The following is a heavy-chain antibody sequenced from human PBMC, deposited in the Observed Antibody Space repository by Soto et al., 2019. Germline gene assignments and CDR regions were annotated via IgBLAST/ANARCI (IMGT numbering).Heavy chain of an antibody. D-gene: IGHD2-15*01. Sequence: QVQLVESGGGVVQPGRSLRLSCAASGFSFNTYAFHWVRQAPGKGLEWVAVISYDVNNKHYADSVKGRFTISRDSSKNTLYLQMSGLREDETAVDYCARDVLVVAARIRDGMDVWGHGPRVTVP. CDR2: ISYDVNNK. CDR3: ARDVLVVAARIRDGMDV. CDR1: GFSFNTYA. V-gene: IGHV3-30-3*01. J-gene: IGHJ6*02.